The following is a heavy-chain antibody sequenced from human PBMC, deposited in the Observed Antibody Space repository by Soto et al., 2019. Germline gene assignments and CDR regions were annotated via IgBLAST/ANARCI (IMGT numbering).Heavy chain of an antibody. J-gene: IGHJ4*02. CDR2: IYHSGST. CDR3: ARRYGSAIDY. Sequence: SETLSLTCAVSGGSISSGGYSWSWIRQPPGKGLEWIGYIYHSGSTHYNPSLKSRVTISVDRSKNQFSLKLSSVTAADTAVYYCARRYGSAIDYWGQGTLVTVSS. D-gene: IGHD1-26*01. CDR1: GGSISSGGYS. V-gene: IGHV4-30-2*01.